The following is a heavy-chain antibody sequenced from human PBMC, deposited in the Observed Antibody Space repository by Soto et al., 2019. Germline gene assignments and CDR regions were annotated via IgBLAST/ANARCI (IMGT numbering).Heavy chain of an antibody. V-gene: IGHV3-23*01. J-gene: IGHJ3*02. CDR2: ISGSGGST. Sequence: GGSLRLSCAASGFTFSSYAMSWVRQAPGKGLEWVSGISGSGGSTYYADSVKGRFTISRDNAKNSLYLQMNSLRAEDTALYYCAKDTIAVAGPGAFDIWGQGTMVTVSS. D-gene: IGHD6-19*01. CDR3: AKDTIAVAGPGAFDI. CDR1: GFTFSSYA.